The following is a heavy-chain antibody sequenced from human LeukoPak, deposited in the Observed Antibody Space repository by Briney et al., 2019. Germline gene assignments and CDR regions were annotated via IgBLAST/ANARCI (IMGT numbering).Heavy chain of an antibody. CDR2: INPSGGST. CDR1: GYIFTSYY. D-gene: IGHD3-22*01. V-gene: IGHV1-46*01. CDR3: ARAYDSSGYSACFDY. Sequence: ASVKVSCKASGYIFTSYYIHWVRQAPGQGLEWMGIINPSGGSTNYAQNFQDRVTMTRDTSTSTVYMELSSLRSEDTAVYYCARAYDSSGYSACFDYWGQGTLVTVSS. J-gene: IGHJ4*02.